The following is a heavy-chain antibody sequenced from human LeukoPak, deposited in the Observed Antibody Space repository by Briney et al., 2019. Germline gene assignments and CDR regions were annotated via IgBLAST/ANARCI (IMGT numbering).Heavy chain of an antibody. D-gene: IGHD5-12*01. Sequence: PGRSLRLSCTASGFPFSSFAMHWVRQAPAKGLEWVALISYDGSNEYYSDSVKGRFTISRDNSKNTLDLQMNSLRAEDTAVYYCARDGNSGYNSDYYYGMDVWGKGTTVTVSS. J-gene: IGHJ6*04. V-gene: IGHV3-30*04. CDR3: ARDGNSGYNSDYYYGMDV. CDR2: ISYDGSNE. CDR1: GFPFSSFA.